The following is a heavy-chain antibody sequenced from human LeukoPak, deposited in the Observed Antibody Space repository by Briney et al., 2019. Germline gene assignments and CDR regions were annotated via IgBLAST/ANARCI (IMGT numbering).Heavy chain of an antibody. CDR2: ISRSGGST. CDR1: GVTFSSYA. V-gene: IGHV3-23*01. D-gene: IGHD1/OR15-1a*01. Sequence: GGSLRLSCAASGVTFSSYAMSWVRQAPGKGLEWVSSISRSGGSTYYADSVKGRFTISRDNSKNTLYLHMNSLRVDDTAVYYCAKGGVKGNNVYDAFDLWGQGTMVTVSS. CDR3: AKGGVKGNNVYDAFDL. J-gene: IGHJ3*01.